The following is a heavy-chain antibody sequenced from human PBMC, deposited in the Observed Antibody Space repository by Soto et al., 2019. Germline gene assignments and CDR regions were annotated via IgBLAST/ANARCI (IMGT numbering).Heavy chain of an antibody. CDR3: ATAGGIAPAGTIDY. CDR2: IDIGYSA. CDR1: GFTVSGYY. V-gene: IGHV3-53*01. D-gene: IGHD6-13*01. Sequence: EVQLVESGGGLIQPGGSLRLSCAASGFTVSGYYMNWVRQAPGKGLEWVSLIDIGYSAYYADSVKGRFTISSDKSKNTLYLQMSSLRAEDTAVYYCATAGGIAPAGTIDYWGQGTLVTVSS. J-gene: IGHJ4*02.